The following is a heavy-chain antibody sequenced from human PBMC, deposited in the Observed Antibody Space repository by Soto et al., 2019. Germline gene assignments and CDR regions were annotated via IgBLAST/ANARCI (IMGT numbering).Heavy chain of an antibody. CDR1: SGTLSNFY. J-gene: IGHJ4*02. CDR3: TRTRTTGWFSPVDS. CDR2: IHYRGTT. V-gene: IGHV4-59*01. Sequence: TLSLTCTVSSGTLSNFYWSWVRQPPGKGLEWIGYIHYRGTTNYNPSLKSRVIMSVGTSKNQFSLTLNSVTAADTAVYYCTRTRTTGWFSPVDSWGQGIPVTVSS. D-gene: IGHD6-19*01.